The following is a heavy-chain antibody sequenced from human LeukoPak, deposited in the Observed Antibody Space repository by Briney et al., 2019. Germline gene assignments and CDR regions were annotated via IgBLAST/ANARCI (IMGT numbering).Heavy chain of an antibody. V-gene: IGHV3-30*04. J-gene: IGHJ5*02. D-gene: IGHD2-2*01. CDR3: ARAPTYCSSTSCYAGNWFDP. Sequence: GGSLRLSCAASGFTFSSYAMHWVRQAPGKGLEWVAVISHDGSNKYYADSVKGRFTISRDNSKNTPYLQMNSLRAEDTAVYYCARAPTYCSSTSCYAGNWFDPWGQGTLVTVSS. CDR2: ISHDGSNK. CDR1: GFTFSSYA.